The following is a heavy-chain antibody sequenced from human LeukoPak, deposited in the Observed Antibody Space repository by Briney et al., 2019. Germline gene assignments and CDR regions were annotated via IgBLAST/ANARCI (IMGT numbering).Heavy chain of an antibody. CDR3: ASSQNTQTTYAFDI. CDR1: GGSISSYY. J-gene: IGHJ3*02. D-gene: IGHD1-1*01. Sequence: SETLSLTCTVSGGSISSYYWSWIRQPPGKGLEWIGYIYYSGSTNYNPSLKSRVTISVDTSKNQFSLKLSSVTAADTAVYYCASSQNTQTTYAFDIWGRGTMVTVSS. V-gene: IGHV4-59*01. CDR2: IYYSGST.